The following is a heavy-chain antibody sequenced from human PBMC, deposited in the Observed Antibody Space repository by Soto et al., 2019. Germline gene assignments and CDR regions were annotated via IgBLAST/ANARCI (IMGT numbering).Heavy chain of an antibody. CDR3: AKDVLRFLEWLAFYGMDV. V-gene: IGHV3-30*18. D-gene: IGHD3-3*01. J-gene: IGHJ6*02. Sequence: GGSLRLSCAASGFTFSSYGMHWVRQAPGKGLEWVAVISYDGSNKHYADSVKGRFTISRDNSKNTLYLQMNSLRAEDTAVYYCAKDVLRFLEWLAFYGMDVWGQGTTVTVSS. CDR1: GFTFSSYG. CDR2: ISYDGSNK.